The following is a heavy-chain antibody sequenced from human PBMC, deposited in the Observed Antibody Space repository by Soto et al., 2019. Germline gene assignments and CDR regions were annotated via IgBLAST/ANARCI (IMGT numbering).Heavy chain of an antibody. CDR1: GGSISSHH. V-gene: IGHV4-59*08. Sequence: QVQLQESGPGLVKPSETLSLTCIVSGGSISSHHWSWIRQSPGKGLEWIGHVSYSGSSTYNPSLKSRVTISIDTSKNQFSLSLRSVSAADTAVYYCTRLFGIDSPMYFFDQWGQGTLVTVSS. CDR3: TRLFGIDSPMYFFDQ. D-gene: IGHD2-8*01. CDR2: VSYSGSS. J-gene: IGHJ4*02.